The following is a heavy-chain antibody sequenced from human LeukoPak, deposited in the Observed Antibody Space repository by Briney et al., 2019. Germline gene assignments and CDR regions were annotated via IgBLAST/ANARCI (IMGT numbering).Heavy chain of an antibody. J-gene: IGHJ4*02. CDR3: ARVSAARLGDY. CDR1: GGSFSGFS. CDR2: INHRGST. D-gene: IGHD3-16*01. V-gene: IGHV4-34*01. Sequence: SETLSLTCAVYGGSFSGFSWTWVRQPPGKGLEWIGEINHRGSTDYNASLKSRVTISVDTSKQQVSLKLNSVTAADTALYYCARVSAARLGDYWGQGTLVTVSS.